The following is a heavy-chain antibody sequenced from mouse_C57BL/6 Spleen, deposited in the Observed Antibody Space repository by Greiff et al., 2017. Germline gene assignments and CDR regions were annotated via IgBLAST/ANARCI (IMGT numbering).Heavy chain of an antibody. J-gene: IGHJ4*01. Sequence: EVMLVESGGDLVKPGGSLKLSCAASGFTFSSYGMSWVRQTPDKRLEWVATISSGGSYTYYPDSVKGRFTISRDNAKNTLYLQMSSLKSEDTAMXYCARPSTMVTSYAMDYWGQGTSVTVSS. D-gene: IGHD2-2*01. CDR1: GFTFSSYG. V-gene: IGHV5-6*01. CDR2: ISSGGSYT. CDR3: ARPSTMVTSYAMDY.